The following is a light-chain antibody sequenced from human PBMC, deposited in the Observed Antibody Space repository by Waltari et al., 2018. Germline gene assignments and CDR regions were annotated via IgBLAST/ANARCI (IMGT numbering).Light chain of an antibody. CDR2: AAS. J-gene: IGKJ4*01. CDR3: QQSFNTAPLT. V-gene: IGKV1-39*01. Sequence: DIQMTKSPTSVSASLGDRVTIPCRSSQNINTYLNWLQRRPGQPPKLLIYAASTLQSGVPSRFSGRGSGTHFTLTITGLQPEDFATYYCQQSFNTAPLTFGGGTKVEI. CDR1: QNINTY.